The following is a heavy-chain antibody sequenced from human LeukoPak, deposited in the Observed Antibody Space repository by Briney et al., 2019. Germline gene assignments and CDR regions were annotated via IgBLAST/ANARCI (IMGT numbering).Heavy chain of an antibody. J-gene: IGHJ6*02. CDR2: MNPNSGNT. CDR1: GYTFTSYD. D-gene: IGHD3-3*01. V-gene: IGHV1-8*01. Sequence: ASVKVSCKASGYTFTSYDINWVRQATGQGLEWMGWMNPNSGNTGYAQKFQGRVTMTRNTSISTAYMELSSLRSEDTAVYYCARGPPHYDFWSGYYLHYYYYGMDVWGQGTTVTVSS. CDR3: ARGPPHYDFWSGYYLHYYYYGMDV.